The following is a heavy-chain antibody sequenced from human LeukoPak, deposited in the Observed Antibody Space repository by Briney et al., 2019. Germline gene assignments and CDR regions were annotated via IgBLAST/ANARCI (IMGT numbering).Heavy chain of an antibody. CDR2: ISGVGSYI. V-gene: IGHV3-21*01. CDR1: GFTFTIYS. J-gene: IGHJ5*02. D-gene: IGHD3-10*01. CDR3: GRDRVDSGRFGEVAS. Sequence: PRGSLRLSFASSGFTFTIYSTNWVRQAPGKGLEWVSFISGVGSYIYYAESVKGRFTISRDNPKNSLYLQMNRLRAEDTAIYYCGRDRVDSGRFGEVASWGQGNLVTVSS.